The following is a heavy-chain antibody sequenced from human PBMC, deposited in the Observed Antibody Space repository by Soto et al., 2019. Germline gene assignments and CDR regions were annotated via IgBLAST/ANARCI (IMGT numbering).Heavy chain of an antibody. CDR2: INAGNGNT. J-gene: IGHJ4*02. V-gene: IGHV1-3*01. D-gene: IGHD2-15*01. CDR1: GYTFTSYA. Sequence: GASVKVSCKASGYTFTSYAMHWVRQAPGQRLEWMGWINAGNGNTKYSQKFQGRVTITRDTSASTAYMELSSLRSEDTAVYYCAREWGDCSGGSCYDYFDYWGQGTLVTVSS. CDR3: AREWGDCSGGSCYDYFDY.